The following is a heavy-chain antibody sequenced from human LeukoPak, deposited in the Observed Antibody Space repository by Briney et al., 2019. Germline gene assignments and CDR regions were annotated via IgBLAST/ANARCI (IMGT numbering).Heavy chain of an antibody. CDR2: INQDGREK. Sequence: PGGSLRLSCAASGFTFSSYWMSWVRQAPGKGLEWVANINQDGREKYYVGSVKGRFTISRDNAESSVYLQMNSLRAEDTAVYYCARGGYYDSSGYYYLWGQGTLVTVSS. J-gene: IGHJ4*02. CDR3: ARGGYYDSSGYYYL. D-gene: IGHD3-22*01. CDR1: GFTFSSYW. V-gene: IGHV3-7*01.